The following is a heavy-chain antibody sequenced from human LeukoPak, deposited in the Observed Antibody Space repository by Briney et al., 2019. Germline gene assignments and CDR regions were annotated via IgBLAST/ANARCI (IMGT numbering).Heavy chain of an antibody. J-gene: IGHJ6*03. CDR2: IYTSGST. D-gene: IGHD3-10*01. V-gene: IGHV4-4*07. CDR1: GGSISSYY. CDR3: ARGVRGVDYYYYMDV. Sequence: PSETLSLTCTVSGGSISSYYWSWIRQPAGKGLEWIGRIYTSGSTNYNPSLKSRVTMSVDTSKNQSSLKLSSVTAADTAVYYCARGVRGVDYYYYMDVWGKGTTVTIFS.